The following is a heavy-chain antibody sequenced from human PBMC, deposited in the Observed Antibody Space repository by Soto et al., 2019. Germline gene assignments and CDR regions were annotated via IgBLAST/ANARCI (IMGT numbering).Heavy chain of an antibody. CDR2: INNDGSNT. V-gene: IGHV3-74*01. Sequence: GGSLRLSCAASGFTFSSYLMHWVRQAPGKGLVWVSHINNDGSNTNYADSVKGRFTISRDNAKNTLYLQMNSLRAEDTAVYYCARDVSLVFDPWGQGTLVTVSS. J-gene: IGHJ5*02. D-gene: IGHD2-8*02. CDR1: GFTFSSYL. CDR3: ARDVSLVFDP.